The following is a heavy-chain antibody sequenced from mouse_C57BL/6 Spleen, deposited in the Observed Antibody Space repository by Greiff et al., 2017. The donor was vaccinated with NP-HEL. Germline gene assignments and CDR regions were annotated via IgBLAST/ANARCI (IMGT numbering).Heavy chain of an antibody. D-gene: IGHD4-1*02. CDR3: ARPKDSTGSWFAY. J-gene: IGHJ3*01. CDR1: GYTFTSYW. V-gene: IGHV1-64*01. Sequence: VQLQQPGAELVKPGASVKLSCKASGYTFTSYWMHWVKQRPGQGLEWIGMIHPNSGSTNYNEKFKSKGTLTVDKSSSTAYMQLSSLTSEDSAVYYCARPKDSTGSWFAYWGQGTLVTVSA. CDR2: IHPNSGST.